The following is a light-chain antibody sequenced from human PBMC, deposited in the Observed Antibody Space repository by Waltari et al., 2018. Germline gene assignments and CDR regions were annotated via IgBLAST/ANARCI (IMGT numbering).Light chain of an antibody. J-gene: IGKJ1*01. CDR3: QQYNSSSGT. Sequence: DIQMTQSPSTLSASVGDRVTLTCRASQSISSWLAWYQQEPGKAPKLLIYDAYSLKSGVPSRFSGSGFGTEFTLTISSLQPDDFATYYCQQYNSSSGTFGQGTEVEIK. CDR2: DAY. V-gene: IGKV1-5*01. CDR1: QSISSW.